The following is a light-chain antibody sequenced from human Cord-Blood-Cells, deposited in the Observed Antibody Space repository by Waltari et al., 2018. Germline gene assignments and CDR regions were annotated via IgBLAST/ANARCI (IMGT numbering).Light chain of an antibody. CDR1: SSDGGGYNY. CDR3: CSYTSSSTVV. V-gene: IGLV2-14*01. Sequence: QSALTQPASVSGSPGQSITISCTGTSSDGGGYNYVSWYQQHPGKAPKLMIYEVSKRPSGVSNRFSGSKSGNTASLTISGLQAEDEADYYCCSYTSSSTVVFGGGTKLTVL. J-gene: IGLJ2*01. CDR2: EVS.